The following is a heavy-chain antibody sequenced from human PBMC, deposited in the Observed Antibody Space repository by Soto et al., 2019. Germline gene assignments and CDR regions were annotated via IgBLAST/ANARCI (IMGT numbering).Heavy chain of an antibody. J-gene: IGHJ5*02. V-gene: IGHV4-59*12. CDR3: ARRRRDIVVVPAAKRPGWFDP. D-gene: IGHD2-2*01. CDR1: GGSISSYY. CDR2: IYYSGST. Sequence: PSETLSLTCTVSGGSISSYYWSWIRQPPGKGLEWIGYIYYSGSTNYNPSLKSRVTISVDTSKNQFSLKLSSVTAADTAVYYCARRRRDIVVVPAAKRPGWFDPWGQGTLVTVSS.